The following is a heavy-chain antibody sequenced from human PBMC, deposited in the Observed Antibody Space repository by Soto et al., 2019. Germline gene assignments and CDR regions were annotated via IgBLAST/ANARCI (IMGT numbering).Heavy chain of an antibody. J-gene: IGHJ4*02. Sequence: ASVKVSCKASGYTFTDYYMHWVRQSPGQGLEWMGWISSYNGVTHYAPKFQGRVTMTRDTSINTAFMELSRLRSDDSAMYYCAKGVGVVGATNPFDYWGQGTLVTVSS. CDR3: AKGVGVVGATNPFDY. CDR1: GYTFTDYY. CDR2: ISSYNGVT. D-gene: IGHD1-26*01. V-gene: IGHV1-2*02.